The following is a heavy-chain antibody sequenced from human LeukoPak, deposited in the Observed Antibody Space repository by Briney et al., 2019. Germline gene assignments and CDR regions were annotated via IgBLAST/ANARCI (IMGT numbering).Heavy chain of an antibody. CDR3: ARTYPRNYYYGMDV. J-gene: IGHJ6*02. V-gene: IGHV4-59*08. Sequence: SETLSLTCTVSGGSISSYYWSWIRQPPGKGLEWIGYIYYSGSTSYNPSLKSRVTISVDTSKNQFSLKLSSVTAADTAVYYCARTYPRNYYYGMDVWGQGTTVTVSS. D-gene: IGHD5-18*01. CDR2: IYYSGST. CDR1: GGSISSYY.